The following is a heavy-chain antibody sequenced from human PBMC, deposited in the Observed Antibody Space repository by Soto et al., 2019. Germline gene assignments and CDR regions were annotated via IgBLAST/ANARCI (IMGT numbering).Heavy chain of an antibody. CDR1: GFTFSSYE. CDR3: ARDEDYGDYVSMNYFDY. V-gene: IGHV3-48*03. Sequence: PGGSLRLSCAASGFTFSSYEMNWVRQAPGKGLEWVSYISSSGSTIYYADSVKGRFTISRDNAKNSLYLQMNSLRAEDTAVYYCARDEDYGDYVSMNYFDYWGQGTLVTVSS. J-gene: IGHJ4*02. D-gene: IGHD4-17*01. CDR2: ISSSGSTI.